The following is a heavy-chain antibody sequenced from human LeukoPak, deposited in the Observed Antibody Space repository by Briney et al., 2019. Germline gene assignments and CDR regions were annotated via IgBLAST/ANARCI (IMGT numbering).Heavy chain of an antibody. V-gene: IGHV4-61*02. Sequence: SETLSLTCTVSGGSISSGSYYWSWIRQPAGKGLEWIGRIYTSGSTNYNSSLKSRVTISVDTSKNQFSLKLSSVTAADTAVYYCARGGKAVAGNDYWGQGTLVTVSS. CDR1: GGSISSGSYY. J-gene: IGHJ4*02. CDR3: ARGGKAVAGNDY. D-gene: IGHD6-19*01. CDR2: IYTSGST.